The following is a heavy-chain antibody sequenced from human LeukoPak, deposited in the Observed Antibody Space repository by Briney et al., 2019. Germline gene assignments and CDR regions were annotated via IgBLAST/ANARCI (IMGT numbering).Heavy chain of an antibody. V-gene: IGHV3-11*06. CDR2: ISRSSSYT. CDR3: ARRLTTGGFFDY. Sequence: GSLRLSWAASGFTFSDYYMSWIRQAPGKGLEWVSYISRSSSYTNYADSVKGRFTISRDNAKNSLYLQMNSLRAEDTAVYYCARRLTTGGFFDYWGQGTLVTVSS. CDR1: GFTFSDYY. J-gene: IGHJ4*02. D-gene: IGHD4-11*01.